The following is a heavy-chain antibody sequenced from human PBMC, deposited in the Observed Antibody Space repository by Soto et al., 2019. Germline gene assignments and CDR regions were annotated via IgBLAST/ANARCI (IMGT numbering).Heavy chain of an antibody. CDR3: ARVAAAGSGWYDYFDY. D-gene: IGHD6-19*01. CDR1: GGSISSSNW. V-gene: IGHV4-4*02. CDR2: IYHSGST. J-gene: IGHJ4*02. Sequence: PSETLSLTCAVSGGSISSSNWWSWVRQPPGKGLEWIGEIYHSGSTNYNPSLKSRVTISVDKSKNQFSLKLSSVTAADTAVYYCARVAAAGSGWYDYFDYWGQGTLVTVSS.